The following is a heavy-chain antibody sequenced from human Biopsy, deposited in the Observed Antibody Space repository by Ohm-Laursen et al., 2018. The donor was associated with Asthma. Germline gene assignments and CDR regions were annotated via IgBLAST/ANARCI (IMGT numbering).Heavy chain of an antibody. CDR2: IDQSGYT. D-gene: IGHD1-20*01. J-gene: IGHJ5*02. CDR3: ARAAITGIRGWFDP. Sequence: TLSLTCTVYGGYLTGHYWNWIRQPPGKGPEWIGEIDQSGYTNYNPSLKSRVTISADTSKNQFHLNLSSVTAADTAVYFCARAAITGIRGWFDPWGQGTQVTVSS. CDR1: GGYLTGHY. V-gene: IGHV4-34*01.